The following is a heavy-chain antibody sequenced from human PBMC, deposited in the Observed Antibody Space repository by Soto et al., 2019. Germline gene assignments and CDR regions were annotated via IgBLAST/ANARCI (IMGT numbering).Heavy chain of an antibody. Sequence: GGSLRLSCAASGFSFSNDNMNWIRQAPGKGLEWVSSIISSGSFTYYAYSVKGRFTISRDNAKNSLYLQMNSLRAEDTALYYCASDSFRGTYYLRGVTYFFEEWGQGAPVTVSS. CDR1: GFSFSNDN. J-gene: IGHJ4*02. CDR3: ASDSFRGTYYLRGVTYFFEE. CDR2: IISSGSFT. V-gene: IGHV3-21*01. D-gene: IGHD1-26*01.